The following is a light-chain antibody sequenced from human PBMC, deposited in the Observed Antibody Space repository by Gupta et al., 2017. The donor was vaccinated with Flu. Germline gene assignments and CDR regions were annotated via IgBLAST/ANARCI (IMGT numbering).Light chain of an antibody. CDR2: PAS. CDR1: QVIYSE. J-gene: IGKJ4*01. Sequence: SGSASVGDRVTVTCRASQVIYSELGWDQQKPGKAPKLLIYPASTLQRGVPSRVSCSGSGTDFSLTITSLQAEDVATYYCQQAYSCTLPFGVG. CDR3: QQAYSCTLP. V-gene: IGKV1-12*01.